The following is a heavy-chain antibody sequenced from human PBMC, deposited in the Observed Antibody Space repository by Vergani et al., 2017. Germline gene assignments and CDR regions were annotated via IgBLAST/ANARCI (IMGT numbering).Heavy chain of an antibody. CDR3: ARAPPATAGYGGAFDI. J-gene: IGHJ3*02. CDR1: GYTFTSYG. D-gene: IGHD1-1*01. V-gene: IGHV1-18*01. Sequence: QVQLVQSGAEVKKPGASVKVSCKASGYTFTSYGISWVRQAPGQGLEWMGWISAYNGNTNYAQKLQGRVTMTTDTSTSTDYMELRSLRSDDTAVYYCARAPPATAGYGGAFDIWGQGTMVTVSS. CDR2: ISAYNGNT.